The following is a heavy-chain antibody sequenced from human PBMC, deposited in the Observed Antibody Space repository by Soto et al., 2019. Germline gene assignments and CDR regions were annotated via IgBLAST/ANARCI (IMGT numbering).Heavy chain of an antibody. CDR2: ISGSGGST. D-gene: IGHD5-12*01. Sequence: EVQLLESGGGLVQPGGSLRLSCAASGFTFSSYAMSWVRQAPGKGLEWVSAISGSGGSTYYADSVKGRFTISRDNSKNTLYLQMNSLRAEDTAVYYCAKGRYSGYDSGRGYFVYWGQGTLVTVSS. V-gene: IGHV3-23*01. CDR3: AKGRYSGYDSGRGYFVY. J-gene: IGHJ4*02. CDR1: GFTFSSYA.